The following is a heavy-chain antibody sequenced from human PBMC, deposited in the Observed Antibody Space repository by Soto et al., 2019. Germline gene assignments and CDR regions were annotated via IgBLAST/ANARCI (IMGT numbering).Heavy chain of an antibody. J-gene: IGHJ4*02. Sequence: GGSLRLSCAASGFNFNHYTMSWVRQVPGKGLEWVSYITRSSTTTLYADSVKGRFTISRDDAKNSLYLQMNSLRDEDTAVYYCVRDWSWSFDYWGRGTLVTVSS. D-gene: IGHD6-13*01. CDR3: VRDWSWSFDY. CDR1: GFNFNHYT. V-gene: IGHV3-48*02. CDR2: ITRSSTTT.